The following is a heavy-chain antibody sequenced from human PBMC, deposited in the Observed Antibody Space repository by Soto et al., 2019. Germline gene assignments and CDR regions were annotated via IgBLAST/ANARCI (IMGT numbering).Heavy chain of an antibody. Sequence: SETLSLTCTVSGGSISSGDYYWSWIRQPPGKGLEWIGYIYYSGSTYYNPSLKSRVTISVDTSKNQFSLKLSSVTAADTAVYYCAREFEAPSYYYDSSGSSDAFDIWGQGTMVTVSS. D-gene: IGHD3-22*01. CDR1: GGSISSGDYY. CDR3: AREFEAPSYYYDSSGSSDAFDI. V-gene: IGHV4-30-4*01. CDR2: IYYSGST. J-gene: IGHJ3*02.